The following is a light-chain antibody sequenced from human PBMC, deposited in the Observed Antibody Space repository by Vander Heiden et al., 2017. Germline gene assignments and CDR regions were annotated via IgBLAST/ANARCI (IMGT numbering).Light chain of an antibody. V-gene: IGLV2-23*02. CDR2: DVS. CDR3: GSYGGSSTFDWV. J-gene: IGLJ3*02. Sequence: QSPLTQTASVSVSAGQSITISCTGASSAVGSDNLVSGYKQTPGKAPKLMSYDVSKRPSGVSNRFSGSKAGNTAFPTMSGLQAEDEADYCGGSYGGSSTFDWVFGGGTKMTVL. CDR1: SSAVGSDNL.